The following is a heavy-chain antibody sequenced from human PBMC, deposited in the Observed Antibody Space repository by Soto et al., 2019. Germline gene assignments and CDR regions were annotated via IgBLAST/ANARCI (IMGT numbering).Heavy chain of an antibody. V-gene: IGHV3-23*01. CDR2: ISGSGGSI. Sequence: GGSLRLSCGASGFTFSSYAMSWVRQAPGKGLEWVSGISGSGGSIHYADSVEGRFTISRDNSKNMLYLQMNSLRAEDTAVYYCAKGSRRGESLIQNSGYDYDYWGQGTLVTVSS. J-gene: IGHJ4*02. CDR1: GFTFSSYA. CDR3: AKGSRRGESLIQNSGYDYDY. D-gene: IGHD5-12*01.